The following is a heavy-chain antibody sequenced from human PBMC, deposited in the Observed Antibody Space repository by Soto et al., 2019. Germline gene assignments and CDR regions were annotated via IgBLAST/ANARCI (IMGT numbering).Heavy chain of an antibody. CDR2: VSGGGST. CDR1: GFTFSSCT. CDR3: AREVQPVVRREYDC. J-gene: IGHJ4*01. Sequence: EVQLVESGGGLVKPGGSLRLSCAVSGFTFSSCTMNWVRQAPGKGLEWVSSVSGGGSTYYADSVKGRFTISRDNAKNSLYLQMNNLRTEDTAVYYCAREVQPVVRREYDCWGHGTLVTVSS. V-gene: IGHV3-21*01. D-gene: IGHD1-1*01.